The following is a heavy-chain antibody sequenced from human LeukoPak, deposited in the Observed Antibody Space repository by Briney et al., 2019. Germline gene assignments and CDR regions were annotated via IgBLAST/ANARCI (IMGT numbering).Heavy chain of an antibody. V-gene: IGHV3-21*01. Sequence: GGSLRLSCAASGFTFSSYSMNWVRQAPGKGLEWVSSISSSSSYIYYADSVKGRFTISRDNAKNSLYLQMNSLRAEDTAVYYCAREGVVTGAFDIWGQGTMVTVSS. J-gene: IGHJ3*02. D-gene: IGHD4-23*01. CDR1: GFTFSSYS. CDR2: ISSSSSYI. CDR3: AREGVVTGAFDI.